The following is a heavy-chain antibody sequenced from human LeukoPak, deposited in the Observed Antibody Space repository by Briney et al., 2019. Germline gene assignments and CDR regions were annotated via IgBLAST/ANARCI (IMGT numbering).Heavy chain of an antibody. J-gene: IGHJ4*02. CDR1: GFTVSSNY. Sequence: GGSLRLSCAASGFTVSSNYMSWVRQAPGKGLEWVSSMSATGGSMYYPRSVKGRFTIPRDNSKNTLFLQMDNLRAEDTAIYYCAKPKRSFYGSGSYPDYWGQGILVTVSA. CDR2: MSATGGSM. D-gene: IGHD3-10*01. V-gene: IGHV3-23*01. CDR3: AKPKRSFYGSGSYPDY.